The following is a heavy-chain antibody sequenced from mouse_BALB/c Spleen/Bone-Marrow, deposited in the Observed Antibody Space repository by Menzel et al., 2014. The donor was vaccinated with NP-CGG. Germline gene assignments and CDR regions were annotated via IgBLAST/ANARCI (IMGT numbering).Heavy chain of an antibody. CDR2: ISSGGTYT. Sequence: DVKLVESGGDLVKPGGSLKLSCAASGFTFSNYGMSWVRQIPDKRLEWVATISSGGTYTFYPDSVKGRFTISRDNTKNTLTPQMTSLKSEDTAMYYCARRRDYDYFDYWGQGTTLTVSS. CDR1: GFTFSNYG. V-gene: IGHV5-6*02. J-gene: IGHJ2*01. CDR3: ARRRDYDYFDY. D-gene: IGHD2-4*01.